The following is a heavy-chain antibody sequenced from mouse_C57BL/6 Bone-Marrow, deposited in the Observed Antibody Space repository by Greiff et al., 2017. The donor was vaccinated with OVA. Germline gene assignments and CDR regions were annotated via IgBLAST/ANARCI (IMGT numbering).Heavy chain of an antibody. D-gene: IGHD1-1*01. CDR3: ARGGTVVATDYFDY. V-gene: IGHV5-4*01. J-gene: IGHJ2*01. CDR2: ISDGGSYT. Sequence: EVQVVESGGGLVKPGGSLKLSCAASGFTFSSYAMSWVRQTPEKRLEWVATISDGGSYTYYPDNVKGRFTISRDNAKNNLYLQMSHLKSEDTAMYYCARGGTVVATDYFDYWGQGTTLTVSS. CDR1: GFTFSSYA.